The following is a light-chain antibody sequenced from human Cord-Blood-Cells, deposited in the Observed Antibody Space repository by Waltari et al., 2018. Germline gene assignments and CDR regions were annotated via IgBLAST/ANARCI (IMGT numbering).Light chain of an antibody. CDR2: DAS. V-gene: IGKV3-11*01. Sequence: EIVLTQSPATLSLSQGERATLSCRPSQSVSSYLAWYQQKPGQAPMLLIYDASNSATGIPARFSGSVSGTDFTLTSSSLEPEEFAVYYCQQRSNWPPYTFGQGTKLEIK. CDR1: QSVSSY. CDR3: QQRSNWPPYT. J-gene: IGKJ2*01.